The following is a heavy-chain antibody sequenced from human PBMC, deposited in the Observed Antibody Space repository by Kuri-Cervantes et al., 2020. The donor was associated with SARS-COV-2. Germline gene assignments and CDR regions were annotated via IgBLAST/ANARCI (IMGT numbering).Heavy chain of an antibody. Sequence: GSLRLSCTVSGGSISSSSYYWGWIRQPPGKGLEWIGSIYYSGSTYYNPSLKSRVTISVDTSKNQFSLKLSSVTAADTAVYYCAKDRGWFDPWGQGTLVTVSS. D-gene: IGHD3-10*01. CDR2: IYYSGST. CDR1: GGSISSSSYY. J-gene: IGHJ5*02. CDR3: AKDRGWFDP. V-gene: IGHV4-39*02.